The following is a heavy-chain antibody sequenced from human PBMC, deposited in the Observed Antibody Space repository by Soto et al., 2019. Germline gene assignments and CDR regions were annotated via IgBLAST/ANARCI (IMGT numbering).Heavy chain of an antibody. D-gene: IGHD5-12*01. CDR1: GDSVSSNTAS. CDR2: TYFRSKWYN. Sequence: SQTLSLTCAISGDSVSSNTASGSWIRQSPSRGLEWLGRTYFRSKWYNDYAVSVKSRIIINPDTSNNQFSLQLNSVTPEDTAVYFCAKGDNLGPKTGYAFDPWGQGIMVTVSS. V-gene: IGHV6-1*01. J-gene: IGHJ5*02. CDR3: AKGDNLGPKTGYAFDP.